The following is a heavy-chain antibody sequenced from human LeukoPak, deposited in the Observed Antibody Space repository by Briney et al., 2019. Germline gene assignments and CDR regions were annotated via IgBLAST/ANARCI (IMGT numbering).Heavy chain of an antibody. Sequence: SVKVSCKASGYTFTSYGISWVRQAPGQGLEWMGWISAYNGNTNYAQKLQGRVTMTTDTSKNQFSMKLRSVTAADTAVYYCARGGWSAFDIWGQGTMVTVSS. CDR1: GYTFTSYG. D-gene: IGHD3-10*01. V-gene: IGHV1-18*01. J-gene: IGHJ3*02. CDR2: ISAYNGNT. CDR3: ARGGWSAFDI.